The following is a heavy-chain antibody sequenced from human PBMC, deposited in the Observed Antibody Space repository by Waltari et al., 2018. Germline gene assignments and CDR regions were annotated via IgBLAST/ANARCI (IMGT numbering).Heavy chain of an antibody. CDR2: ISGSGGST. CDR3: AKAVPSQWLRKRAYDY. CDR1: ALTFCSDA. J-gene: IGHJ4*02. V-gene: IGHV3-23*04. D-gene: IGHD5-12*01. Sequence: EVQLVEPGGGVVQPGGSLRLSCSASALTFCSDAISWVRQAPGKGLEWVSAISGSGGSTYYADSVKGRFTISRDNSKNTLYLQMNSLRAEDTAVYYCAKAVPSQWLRKRAYDYWGQGTLVTVSS.